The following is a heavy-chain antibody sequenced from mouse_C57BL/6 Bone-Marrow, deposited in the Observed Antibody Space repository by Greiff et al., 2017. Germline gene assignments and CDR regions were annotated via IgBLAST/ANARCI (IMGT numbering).Heavy chain of an antibody. CDR1: GYTFTSYG. CDR2: IYPRSGNT. Sequence: QVQLKESGAELARPGASVKLSCKASGYTFTSYGISWVKQRTGQGLEWIGEIYPRSGNTYYNEKFKGKATLTADKSSSTAYMELRSLTSEDSAVYFCARHYDYAWFAYRGQGTLVTVSA. V-gene: IGHV1-81*01. CDR3: ARHYDYAWFAY. J-gene: IGHJ3*01. D-gene: IGHD2-4*01.